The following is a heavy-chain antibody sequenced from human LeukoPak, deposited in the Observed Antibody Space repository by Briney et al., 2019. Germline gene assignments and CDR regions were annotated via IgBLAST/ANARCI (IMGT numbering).Heavy chain of an antibody. CDR2: IYTSGSA. J-gene: IGHJ5*02. CDR1: GGSISSYY. CDR3: ARDRYGSGSYYKSWFDP. Sequence: SETLSLTCTVSGGSISSYYWSWIRQPAGKGLEWIGRIYTSGSANYNPSLKSRVTMSVDTSKNQFSLRLSSVTAADTAVYYCARDRYGSGSYYKSWFDPWGQGTLVTVSS. D-gene: IGHD3-10*01. V-gene: IGHV4-4*07.